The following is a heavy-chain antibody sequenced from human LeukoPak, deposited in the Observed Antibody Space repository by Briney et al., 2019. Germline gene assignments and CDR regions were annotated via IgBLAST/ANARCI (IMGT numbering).Heavy chain of an antibody. D-gene: IGHD2-8*01. CDR3: ARLYVADWYFDL. V-gene: IGHV1-8*02. Sequence: GASVKVSCKASGYSFTGYYMHWVRQAPGQGLEWMGWMNPNSGNTGYAQKFQGRVTMTRNTSISTAYMELSSLRSEDTAVYYCARLYVADWYFDLWGRGTLVTVSS. CDR2: MNPNSGNT. J-gene: IGHJ2*01. CDR1: GYSFTGYY.